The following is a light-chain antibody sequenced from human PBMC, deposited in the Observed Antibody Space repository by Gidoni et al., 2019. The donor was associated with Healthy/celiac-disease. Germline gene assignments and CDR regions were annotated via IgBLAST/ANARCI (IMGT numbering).Light chain of an antibody. CDR1: QSVSSY. V-gene: IGKV3-11*01. CDR2: DAS. J-gene: IGKJ1*01. CDR3: QQRSNWPPWT. Sequence: IVLTQSPATLSLSPGERATLSCRASQSVSSYLAWYQQKPGQAPRLLIYDASNRATGIPARFSGSGSGTDFTLTISSLEPEDFAVYYCQQRSNWPPWTFXQGTKVEIK.